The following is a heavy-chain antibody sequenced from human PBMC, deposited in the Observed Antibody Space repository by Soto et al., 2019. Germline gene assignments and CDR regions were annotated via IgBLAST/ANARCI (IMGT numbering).Heavy chain of an antibody. CDR1: GFTFSSYA. V-gene: IGHV3-30-3*01. CDR2: ISYDGSNK. CDR3: ASYSSSWYEPYYYYGMDV. J-gene: IGHJ6*02. Sequence: QVQLVESGGGVVQPGRSLRLSCAASGFTFSSYAMHWVRQAPGKGLEWVAVISYDGSNKYYADSVKGLFTISRDNSKNTLYLQMNSLRAEDTAVYYCASYSSSWYEPYYYYGMDVWGQGTTVTVSS. D-gene: IGHD6-13*01.